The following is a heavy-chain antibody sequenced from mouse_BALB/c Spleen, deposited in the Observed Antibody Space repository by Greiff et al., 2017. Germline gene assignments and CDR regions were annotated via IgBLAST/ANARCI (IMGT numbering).Heavy chain of an antibody. D-gene: IGHD2-4*01. CDR2: ISDGGSYT. Sequence: EVKLMESGGGLVKPGGSLKLSCAASGFTFSDYYMYWVRQTPAKRLEWVATISDGGSYTYYPDSVKGRFTISRDNAKNNLYLQMSSLKSEDTAMYYCARDDYDGGAYAMDYWGQGTSVTVSS. V-gene: IGHV5-4*02. CDR1: GFTFSDYY. J-gene: IGHJ4*01. CDR3: ARDDYDGGAYAMDY.